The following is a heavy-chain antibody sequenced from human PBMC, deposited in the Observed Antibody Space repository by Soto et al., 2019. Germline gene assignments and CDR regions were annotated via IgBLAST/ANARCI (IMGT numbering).Heavy chain of an antibody. CDR2: TNPIDGKT. V-gene: IGHV1-69*13. D-gene: IGHD6-13*01. J-gene: IGHJ2*01. Sequence: GTSVKVSCEACGGGYGSYAMSWVRQAPGQGLEWMGGTNPIDGKTNYAQKFQGRVTMTEDESTDTAYMELSSLRSEDTAVYYCATESFSSSLGYWYFDLWGRGTLVTVSS. CDR1: GGGYGSYA. CDR3: ATESFSSSLGYWYFDL.